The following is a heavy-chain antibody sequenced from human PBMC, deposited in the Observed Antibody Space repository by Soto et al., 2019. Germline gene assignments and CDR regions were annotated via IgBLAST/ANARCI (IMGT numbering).Heavy chain of an antibody. CDR2: TYYRSKWYI. J-gene: IGHJ6*03. CDR3: ATGMLIRGHHYYMDV. CDR1: GDSVSGNRAA. V-gene: IGHV6-1*01. Sequence: SQTLSLTCVISGDSVSGNRAACNWIRQSPSRGLEWLGRTYYRSKWYIEYAPSVTGRMTINPDTSKNQFSLQLNSVTPEDTAVYYCATGMLIRGHHYYMDVWGQGTSVTVSS. D-gene: IGHD3-10*01.